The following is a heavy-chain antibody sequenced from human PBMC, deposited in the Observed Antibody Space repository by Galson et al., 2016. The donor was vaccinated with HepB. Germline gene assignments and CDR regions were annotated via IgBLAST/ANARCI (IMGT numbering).Heavy chain of an antibody. D-gene: IGHD3-9*01. V-gene: IGHV3-23*01. CDR2: LSNSGGST. CDR3: AKGGNFDWFDY. J-gene: IGHJ4*02. Sequence: SLRLSCAVSGFTFTTYAMSWVRQAPGKGLEWVSSLSNSGGSTYYADSVKGRFTISRDNPKNTLYLQMNRLKADDTAVYYWAKGGNFDWFDYWGQGTVATVSS. CDR1: GFTFTTYA.